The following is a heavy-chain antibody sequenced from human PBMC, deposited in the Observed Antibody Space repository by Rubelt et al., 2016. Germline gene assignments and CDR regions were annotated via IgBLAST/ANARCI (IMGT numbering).Heavy chain of an antibody. Sequence: QVQLVQSGAEVKEPGASIKVSCKTSGYSFKRYAISWVRQAPGQGLEWMGWISTYNGDTRYAQNFQGRVTMTTDTSTSTAYMGLRSLRSDETAVYFCARDQLALYAFDIWGQGTMVTVSS. D-gene: IGHD1-1*01. V-gene: IGHV1-18*01. CDR2: ISTYNGDT. CDR1: GYSFKRYA. J-gene: IGHJ3*02. CDR3: ARDQLALYAFDI.